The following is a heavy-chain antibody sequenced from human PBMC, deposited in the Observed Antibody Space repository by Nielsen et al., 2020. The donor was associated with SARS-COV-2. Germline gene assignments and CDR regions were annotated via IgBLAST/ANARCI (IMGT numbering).Heavy chain of an antibody. CDR2: IKQDGSEK. CDR3: ARDRPSGFKY. V-gene: IGHV3-7*01. J-gene: IGHJ4*02. Sequence: GGSLRLSCAASGFTFSSYEMNWVRQAPGKGLEWVANIKQDGSEKYYVDSVKGRFTISRDNAKNSLYLQMNSLRAEDTAVYYCARDRPSGFKYWGQGTLVTVSS. D-gene: IGHD5-12*01. CDR1: GFTFSSYE.